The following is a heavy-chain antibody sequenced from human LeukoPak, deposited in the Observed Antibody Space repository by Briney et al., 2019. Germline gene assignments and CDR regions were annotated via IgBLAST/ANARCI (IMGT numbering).Heavy chain of an antibody. D-gene: IGHD3-9*01. V-gene: IGHV3-9*01. J-gene: IGHJ4*02. CDR3: AKAADILTGFDS. CDR2: ISWNSGSI. CDR1: GFTFDDYA. Sequence: PGGSLRLSCAASGFTFDDYAMHWVRQAPGKGLEWVSGISWNSGSIGYADSVKGRFTISRDNAKNSLYLQMNSLRAEDTALYYCAKAADILTGFDSWGQGTLVTVSS.